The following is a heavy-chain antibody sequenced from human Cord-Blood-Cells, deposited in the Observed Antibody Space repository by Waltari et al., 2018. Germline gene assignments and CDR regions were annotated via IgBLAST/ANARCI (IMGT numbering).Heavy chain of an antibody. Sequence: QVQLQESGPGLVKPSETLSLTCTVSGGSISSYYWSWIRQPPGKGLGWIGYIYYRGSTTSTPSLKSRVPISVATSKNQFSLKLSSVTAADTAVYYCARGGGYCSSTSCYAFDIWGQGTMVTVSS. V-gene: IGHV4-59*01. D-gene: IGHD2-2*01. CDR2: IYYRGST. CDR1: GGSISSYY. J-gene: IGHJ3*02. CDR3: ARGGGYCSSTSCYAFDI.